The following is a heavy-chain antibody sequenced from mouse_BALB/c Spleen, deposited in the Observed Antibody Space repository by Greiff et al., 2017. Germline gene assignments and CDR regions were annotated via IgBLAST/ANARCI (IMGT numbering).Heavy chain of an antibody. CDR2: IWSDGST. D-gene: IGHD1-1*01. Sequence: VQVVESGPDLVAPSQSLSITCTVSGFSLTSYGVHWVRQPPGKGLEWLVVIWSDGSTTYNSALKSRLSISKDNSKSQVFLKMNSLQTDDTAMYYCARHGSSYDWFAYWGQGTLVTVSA. CDR1: GFSLTSYG. V-gene: IGHV2-6-2*01. CDR3: ARHGSSYDWFAY. J-gene: IGHJ3*01.